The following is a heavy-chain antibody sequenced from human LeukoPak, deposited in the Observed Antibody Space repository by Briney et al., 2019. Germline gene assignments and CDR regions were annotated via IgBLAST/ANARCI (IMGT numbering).Heavy chain of an antibody. CDR2: IYHSGST. V-gene: IGHV4-30-2*01. J-gene: IGHJ5*02. CDR1: GGSISSGGYS. CDR3: ARGRRHWFDP. Sequence: SETLSLTCAVSGGSISSGGYSWSWIRQPPGKGLEWIGYIYHSGSTHYNPSLKSRVTISVDRSKNQFSLKLSSVTAADTAVYYCARGRRHWFDPWGQGTLVTVSS.